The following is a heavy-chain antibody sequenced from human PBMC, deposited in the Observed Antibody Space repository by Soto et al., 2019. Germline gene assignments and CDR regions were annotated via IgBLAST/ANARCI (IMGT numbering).Heavy chain of an antibody. V-gene: IGHV4-31*03. J-gene: IGHJ4*02. Sequence: QVQLQESGPGLVKPSQTLSLTCTVSGGSISSGGYYWSWIRQHPGKGLEWIGYIYYSGSTYYNPSLKSRVXXSXDXYKNQFSLKLSSVTAADTAVYYCARDDSSGGSCYGYWGQGTLVTVSS. CDR2: IYYSGST. CDR3: ARDDSSGGSCYGY. CDR1: GGSISSGGYY. D-gene: IGHD2-15*01.